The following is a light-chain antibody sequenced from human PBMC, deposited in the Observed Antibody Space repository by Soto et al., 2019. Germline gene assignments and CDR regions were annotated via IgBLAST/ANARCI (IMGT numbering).Light chain of an antibody. V-gene: IGKV3-15*01. CDR1: QSVSSN. CDR2: GAS. J-gene: IGKJ1*01. Sequence: EIVMTQSPATLSVSPGERATLSCRASQSVSSNLAWYQQKAGQAPRLLIYGASTRATGIPVRFSGSGSGTEFTLTISGLQSEDFAVYYCKQYNNWPTFGQGTKVEIK. CDR3: KQYNNWPT.